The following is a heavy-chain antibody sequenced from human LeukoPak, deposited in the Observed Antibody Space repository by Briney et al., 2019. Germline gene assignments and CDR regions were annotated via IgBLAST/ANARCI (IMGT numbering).Heavy chain of an antibody. V-gene: IGHV3-49*03. CDR2: IRSKAYGGTT. J-gene: IGHJ5*02. D-gene: IGHD3-10*01. CDR3: TRDGRALLWFGESPGWFDP. CDR1: GFTFGDYA. Sequence: AGGSLRLSCTASGFTFGDYAMSWFRQAPGKGLEWVGFIRSKAYGGTTEYAASVKGRFTISRDDSKSIAYLQMNSLKTEDTAVYYCTRDGRALLWFGESPGWFDPWGQGTLVTVSS.